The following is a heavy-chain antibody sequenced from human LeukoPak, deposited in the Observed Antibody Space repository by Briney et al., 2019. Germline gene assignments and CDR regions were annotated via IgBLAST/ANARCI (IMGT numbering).Heavy chain of an antibody. CDR1: GFTFSSYA. CDR2: ISGSGGST. CDR3: AKESCSGGSCYSSVAATLVFDY. J-gene: IGHJ4*02. V-gene: IGHV3-23*01. D-gene: IGHD2-15*01. Sequence: QPGGSLRLSCAASGFTFSSYAMSWVRQAPGKGLEWVSAISGSGGSTYYADSVKGRFTISRDNSKNTLYLQMDSLRAEDTAVYYCAKESCSGGSCYSSVAATLVFDYWGQGTLVTVSS.